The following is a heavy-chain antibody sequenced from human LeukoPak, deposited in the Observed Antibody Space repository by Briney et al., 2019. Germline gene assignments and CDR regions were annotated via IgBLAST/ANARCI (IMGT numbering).Heavy chain of an antibody. Sequence: GGSLRLSCAASGFTFSTYWMSWVRQAPGKGLEWVANIKQDGSEKYYVDSVKGRFTISRDNAKNSLYLQMNSLRAEDTAVYYCARGPYASGTYGRRGWVHYMDVWGKGTTVTISS. V-gene: IGHV3-7*01. CDR1: GFTFSTYW. CDR2: IKQDGSEK. D-gene: IGHD3-10*01. CDR3: ARGPYASGTYGRRGWVHYMDV. J-gene: IGHJ6*03.